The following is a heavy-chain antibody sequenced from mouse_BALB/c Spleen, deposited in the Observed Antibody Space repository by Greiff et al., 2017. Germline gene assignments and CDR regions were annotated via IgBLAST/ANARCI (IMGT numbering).Heavy chain of an antibody. CDR3: ASAPDGDYAMDY. CDR1: GFTFTDYY. J-gene: IGHJ4*01. V-gene: IGHV7-3*02. Sequence: EVQRVESGGGLVQPGGSLRLSCATSGFTFTDYYMSWVRQPPGKALEWLGFIRNKANGYTTEYSASVKGRFTISKDNSQSILYLHMNTLRAEDSATYYCASAPDGDYAMDYWGQGTSVTVS. CDR2: IRNKANGYTT.